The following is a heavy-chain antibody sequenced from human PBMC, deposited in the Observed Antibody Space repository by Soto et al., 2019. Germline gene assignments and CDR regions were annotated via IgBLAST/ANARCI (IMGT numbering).Heavy chain of an antibody. J-gene: IGHJ4*02. D-gene: IGHD3-9*01. CDR2: IYPGDSDT. CDR1: GYSFTSYW. CDR3: AVTYYDILTGYWAPFDY. Sequence: GESLKISCKGSGYSFTSYWIGWVRQMPGKGLEWMGIIYPGDSDTRYSPSFQGQVTISADKSISTAYLQWSSLKASDTAMYYCAVTYYDILTGYWAPFDYWGQGTLVPVSS. V-gene: IGHV5-51*01.